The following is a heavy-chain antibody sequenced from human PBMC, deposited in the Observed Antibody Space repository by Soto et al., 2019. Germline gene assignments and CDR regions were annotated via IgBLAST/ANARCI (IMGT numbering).Heavy chain of an antibody. V-gene: IGHV4-61*01. CDR3: ARGGEPLGYYGLDV. CDR1: GGSVRSGNHF. J-gene: IGHJ6*02. Sequence: SETLSLTCSVSGGSVRSGNHFWNWIRQPPGRGLEWLGYMYYTGVTNYNPSLKSRVSMSVDTSKDQFSLNLTSLTAADTAVYYCARGGEPLGYYGLDVWGQGTTVTVSS. CDR2: MYYTGVT.